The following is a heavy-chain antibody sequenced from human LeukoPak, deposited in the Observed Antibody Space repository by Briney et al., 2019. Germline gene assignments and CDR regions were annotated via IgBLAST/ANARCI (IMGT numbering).Heavy chain of an antibody. Sequence: ASVKVSCKASGYTFTGYYMHWVRQAPGQGLEWMGWINPNSGGTNYAQKFQGRVTMTRDTSISTAYMELSRLRSDDTAVYYCARSHITIFGVVITPPFDYWGQGTLVTVSS. CDR1: GYTFTGYY. D-gene: IGHD3-3*01. CDR3: ARSHITIFGVVITPPFDY. V-gene: IGHV1-2*02. J-gene: IGHJ4*02. CDR2: INPNSGGT.